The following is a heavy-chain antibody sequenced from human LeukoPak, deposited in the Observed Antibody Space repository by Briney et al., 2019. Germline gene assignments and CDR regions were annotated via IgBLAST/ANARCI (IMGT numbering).Heavy chain of an antibody. CDR2: VSGPGGTT. CDR3: AKEAARRYIDY. CDR1: GFIFSAYS. D-gene: IGHD6-13*01. Sequence: GGSLRLSCAASGFIFSAYSMTWVRQAPGKGLEWVSTVSGPGGTTHYADSVKGRFTISRDNSKNTVYLQMNSLRAEDTAVYYCAKEAARRYIDYWGQGPVATVSS. J-gene: IGHJ4*02. V-gene: IGHV3-23*01.